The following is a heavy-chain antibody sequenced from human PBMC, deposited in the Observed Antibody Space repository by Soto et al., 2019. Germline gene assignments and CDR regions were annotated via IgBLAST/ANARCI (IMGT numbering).Heavy chain of an antibody. CDR3: AGGYYYDTSGYRA. V-gene: IGHV3-48*02. CDR2: ISSSSGTI. CDR1: GFTFSNAW. Sequence: GGSLRLSCAASGFTFSNAWMNWVRQAPGKGLEWISYISSSSGTINYADSVKGRFTISRDTAKNSLSLQMVSLRDEDTAVYYCAGGYYYDTSGYRAWGQGTLVTVSS. D-gene: IGHD3-22*01. J-gene: IGHJ4*02.